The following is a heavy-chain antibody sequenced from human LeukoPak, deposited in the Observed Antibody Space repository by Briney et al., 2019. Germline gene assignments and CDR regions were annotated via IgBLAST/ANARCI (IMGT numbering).Heavy chain of an antibody. Sequence: ASVKVSCKASGYTFTDYALHWMRQAPGQSLEWMGWITTGRGETRYSQDFQRRITLTRDKSANTVYMDLSDLTSEDTAVYYCARGGQQWRGGNYFDSWGQGTLVAVSS. J-gene: IGHJ4*02. V-gene: IGHV1-3*03. D-gene: IGHD6-19*01. CDR3: ARGGQQWRGGNYFDS. CDR1: GYTFTDYA. CDR2: ITTGRGET.